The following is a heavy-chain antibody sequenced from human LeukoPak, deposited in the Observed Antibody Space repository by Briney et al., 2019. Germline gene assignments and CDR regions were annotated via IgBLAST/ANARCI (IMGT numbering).Heavy chain of an antibody. V-gene: IGHV3-21*01. CDR2: ISITSGYI. CDR1: RFTFSSYT. J-gene: IGHJ3*02. D-gene: IGHD1-26*01. Sequence: PGGSLRLSCAASRFTFSSYTMNWVRQAPGKGLEWVSSISITSGYIYYADSVKGRFTISRDNAKNSLYLQMSSLRAEDTAVYYCARDRSSGSHRVVTAFDIWGQGTMVTVSS. CDR3: ARDRSSGSHRVVTAFDI.